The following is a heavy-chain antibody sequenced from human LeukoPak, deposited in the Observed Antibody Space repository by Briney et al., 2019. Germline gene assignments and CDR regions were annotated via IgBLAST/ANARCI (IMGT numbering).Heavy chain of an antibody. J-gene: IGHJ4*02. D-gene: IGHD6-13*01. CDR3: ARFSPSSSWYRDY. CDR1: GGSISSSNW. V-gene: IGHV4-4*02. CDR2: IYHSGST. Sequence: PSGTLSLTCAVSGGSISSSNWWSWVRQPPGKGLEWIGEIYHSGSTNYNPSLKSRVTISVDKSKNQFSLKLSSVTAADTAVYYCARFSPSSSWYRDYWGQGTLVTVSS.